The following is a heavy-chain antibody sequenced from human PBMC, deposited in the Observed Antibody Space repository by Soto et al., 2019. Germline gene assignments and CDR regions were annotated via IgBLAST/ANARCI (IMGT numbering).Heavy chain of an antibody. CDR1: GFTFSTYA. J-gene: IGHJ4*02. CDR3: AKDRNYPRDQFHY. Sequence: EVQLLESGGGLVQPGGYLRLSCAASGFTFSTYALSWVRQAPGKGLEWVSAISANGQGIYYADSVRGRFTISRDNSKNTIFLHMDSLRAEDTAVYYCAKDRNYPRDQFHYWGQGTLVTVSS. CDR2: ISANGQGI. D-gene: IGHD1-7*01. V-gene: IGHV3-23*01.